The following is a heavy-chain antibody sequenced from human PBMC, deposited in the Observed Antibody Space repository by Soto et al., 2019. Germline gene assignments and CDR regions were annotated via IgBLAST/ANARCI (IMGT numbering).Heavy chain of an antibody. Sequence: EVQLLESGGGLVQPGGSLRLSCAASGFTFSSYAMSWVRQAPGKGLEWVSAISGSGGSTYYADSVKGRFTISRDNSKNTLYLQMNSLRAEDTAVYYCAKDLGDYGDYEGGTDYWGQGTLVTGSS. D-gene: IGHD4-17*01. J-gene: IGHJ4*02. CDR1: GFTFSSYA. CDR3: AKDLGDYGDYEGGTDY. CDR2: ISGSGGST. V-gene: IGHV3-23*01.